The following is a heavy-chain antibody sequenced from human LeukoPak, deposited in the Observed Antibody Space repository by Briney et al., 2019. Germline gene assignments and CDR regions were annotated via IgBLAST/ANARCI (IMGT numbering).Heavy chain of an antibody. CDR3: AREPRLRRYGSGSYYMADY. D-gene: IGHD3-10*01. CDR1: GGSISSGDYY. CDR2: IYYSENT. Sequence: PSETLSLTCTVSGGSISSGDYYWSWIRQPPGKGLEWIGYIYYSENTYYNPSLKSRVTISADTSKNQFSLKLSSVTAADTAVYYCAREPRLRRYGSGSYYMADYWGQGTLVTVSS. V-gene: IGHV4-30-4*01. J-gene: IGHJ4*02.